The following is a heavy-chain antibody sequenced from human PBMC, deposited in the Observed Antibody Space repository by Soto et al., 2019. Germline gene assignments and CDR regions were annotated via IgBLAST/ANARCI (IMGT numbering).Heavy chain of an antibody. J-gene: IGHJ6*02. D-gene: IGHD3-3*01. V-gene: IGHV1-46*01. CDR3: AREYYDFWSGYDRVYYYYGMDV. CDR1: GYTFTSYY. Sequence: ASVKVSCKASGYTFTSYYMHWVRQAPGQGLEWMGIINPSGGSTSCAQKLQGRVTMTRDTSTSTVYMELSSLRSEDTAVYYCAREYYDFWSGYDRVYYYYGMDVWGQGTTVTVSS. CDR2: INPSGGST.